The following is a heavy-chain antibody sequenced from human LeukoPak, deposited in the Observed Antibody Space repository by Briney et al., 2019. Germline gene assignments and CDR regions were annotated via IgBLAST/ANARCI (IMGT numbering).Heavy chain of an antibody. V-gene: IGHV4-59*02. Sequence: SETLSLTCTVSGGSVSNYYWSWIRQSPGKGLEWIGYIYYTETSYNPSLKSRVTISADTSKNQFSLKLSSVTAADTAVYYCAGGGYSYGYVWGQGTLVTVSS. CDR1: GGSVSNYY. CDR3: AGGGYSYGYV. CDR2: IYYTET. D-gene: IGHD5-18*01. J-gene: IGHJ4*02.